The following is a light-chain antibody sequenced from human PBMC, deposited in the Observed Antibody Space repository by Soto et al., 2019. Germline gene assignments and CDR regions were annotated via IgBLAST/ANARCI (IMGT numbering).Light chain of an antibody. CDR2: DAS. Sequence: IQMTQSPSSLSASVGDRVTITCQASQDIAKTLNWYQQKPGKAPKLLIYDASSLQTGVPSRFSGSGSATHFTFTISSLQSEDMATYYCQQYDNLLPITFGQGTRLEIK. CDR3: QQYDNLLPIT. J-gene: IGKJ5*01. CDR1: QDIAKT. V-gene: IGKV1-33*01.